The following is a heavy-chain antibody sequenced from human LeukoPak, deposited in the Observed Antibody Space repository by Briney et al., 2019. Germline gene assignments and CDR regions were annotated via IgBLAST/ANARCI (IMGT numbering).Heavy chain of an antibody. J-gene: IGHJ4*02. CDR3: ARVMGSGSTPDY. CDR1: GYTFTGYY. V-gene: IGHV1-2*02. Sequence: PLASVKVSCKASGYTFTGYYMHWVRQAPGRGLEWMGWINPNSGGTNYAQKFQGRVTMTRDTSISTAYMELSRLRSDDTAVYYCARVMGSGSTPDYWGQGTLVTVSS. CDR2: INPNSGGT. D-gene: IGHD3-10*01.